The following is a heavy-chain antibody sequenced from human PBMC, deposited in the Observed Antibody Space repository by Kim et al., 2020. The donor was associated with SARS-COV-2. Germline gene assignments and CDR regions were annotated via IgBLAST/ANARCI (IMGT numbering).Heavy chain of an antibody. Sequence: GRVTISRDNTKNTLYLQMNSLRAEDTAVYCCAKEPYGSGSYFYYYYGMDVWGQGTTVTVSS. CDR3: AKEPYGSGSYFYYYYGMDV. D-gene: IGHD3-10*01. V-gene: IGHV3-23*01. J-gene: IGHJ6*02.